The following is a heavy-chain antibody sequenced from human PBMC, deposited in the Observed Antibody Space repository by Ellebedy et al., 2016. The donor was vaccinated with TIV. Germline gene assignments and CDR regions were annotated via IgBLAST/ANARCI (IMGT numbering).Heavy chain of an antibody. CDR2: IIPIFETP. J-gene: IGHJ6*03. CDR1: GGTFNSYA. V-gene: IGHV1-69*13. Sequence: SVKVSCXASGGTFNSYAISWVRVAPGQGLEWMGGIIPIFETPTYVPKFQGRVTITADESTSTVYLELTSLRSEDTAMYYCARGGKYEYENWRGYHKYYMEVWGSGTAVIVSS. CDR3: ARGGKYEYENWRGYHKYYMEV. D-gene: IGHD3-3*01.